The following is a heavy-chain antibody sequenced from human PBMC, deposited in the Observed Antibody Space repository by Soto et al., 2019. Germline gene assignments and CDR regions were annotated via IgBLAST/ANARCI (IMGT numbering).Heavy chain of an antibody. V-gene: IGHV4-34*01. J-gene: IGHJ5*02. CDR2: INHSGST. Sequence: PSETLSLTCAVYGGSFSGYYWSWIRQPPGKGLEWIGEINHSGSTNYNPSLKSRVTISVDTSKNQFSLKLSSVTAADTAVYYSARGRPLGSGRPRGNWFDPWGQGTLVTVSS. CDR1: GGSFSGYY. CDR3: ARGRPLGSGRPRGNWFDP. D-gene: IGHD6-19*01.